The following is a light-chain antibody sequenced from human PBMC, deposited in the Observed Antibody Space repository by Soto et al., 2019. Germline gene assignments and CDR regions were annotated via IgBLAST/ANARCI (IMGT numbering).Light chain of an antibody. V-gene: IGLV2-14*04. CDR3: SSYTSSSTHNYG. CDR1: SSDVGGYNY. J-gene: IGLJ1*01. Sequence: PGQSITLSCTGTSSDVGGYNYVSWYQQHPGKAPKLMIYDVSNRPSGVSNRFSGSKSGNTASLTISGLQAEDEADYYCSSYTSSSTHNYGFGTGTKVTVL. CDR2: DVS.